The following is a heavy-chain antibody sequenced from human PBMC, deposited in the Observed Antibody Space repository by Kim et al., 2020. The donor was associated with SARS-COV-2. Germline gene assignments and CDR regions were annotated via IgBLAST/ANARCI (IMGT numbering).Heavy chain of an antibody. CDR3: ATDWHFWSGFGY. Sequence: IYAQKFQGRVTMTEDTSTDTAYMELSSLRSEDTAVYYCATDWHFWSGFGYWGQGTLVTVSS. D-gene: IGHD3-3*02. J-gene: IGHJ4*02. V-gene: IGHV1-24*01.